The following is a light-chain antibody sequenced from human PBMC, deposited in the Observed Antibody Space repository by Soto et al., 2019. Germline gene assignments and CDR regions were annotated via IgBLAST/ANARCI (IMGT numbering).Light chain of an antibody. CDR3: QQYGASPRT. CDR2: GVS. J-gene: IGKJ2*01. Sequence: EIVLTQSPDTLSLSPGERATLSCRASQSVSCNFFAWYQQKPGQAPRLLIHGVSSRATGTPDRFSGSGSETDFTLTISRLEPEDFAIYYCQQYGASPRTFGQGTKLEIK. CDR1: QSVSCNF. V-gene: IGKV3-20*01.